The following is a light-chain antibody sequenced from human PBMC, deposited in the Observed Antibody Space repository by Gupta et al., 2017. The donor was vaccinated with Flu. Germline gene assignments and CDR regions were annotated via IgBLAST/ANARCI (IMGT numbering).Light chain of an antibody. CDR2: GAS. CDR3: QQDGISPRT. CDR1: QSLSSSSY. V-gene: IGKV3-20*01. J-gene: IGKJ1*01. Sequence: TLSLSPGERATLACRASQSLSSSSYLAWYLQKPGQAPRLLIYGASSRATGVPDRFSGSGSGTDFTLTISRLEPEDFAVYYCQQDGISPRTFGQGTKVEFK.